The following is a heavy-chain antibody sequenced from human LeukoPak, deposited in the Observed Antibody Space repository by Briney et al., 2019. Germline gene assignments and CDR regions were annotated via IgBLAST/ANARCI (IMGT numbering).Heavy chain of an antibody. CDR2: IYYRGRT. V-gene: IGHV4-39*01. J-gene: IGHJ5*02. CDR3: ARGRIVVVPAARGGWFDP. D-gene: IGHD2-2*01. CDR1: NGSIITSSYY. Sequence: SETLSLTCTVSNGSIITSSYYWGWIRQPPGKGLEWIGSIYYRGRTYYSPSLKTRVTISADTSNNQFSLNLSSVTASDTAVYYCARGRIVVVPAARGGWFDPWGQGTLVTVSS.